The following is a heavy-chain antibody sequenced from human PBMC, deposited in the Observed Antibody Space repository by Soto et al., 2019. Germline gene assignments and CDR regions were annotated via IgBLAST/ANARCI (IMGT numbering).Heavy chain of an antibody. CDR2: IHYSGNT. Sequence: QVQLQESGPGLVKPSETLSLTCTVSGGSISNYYWSWIRQPPGKGLEWIGYIHYSGNTKYNPSLKSLVTISAHTSKNQFSLKLSSVTAADTAVYYCARGNYDFWSGYFATIDYWGKGTLVTVSS. V-gene: IGHV4-59*08. D-gene: IGHD3-3*01. CDR1: GGSISNYY. CDR3: ARGNYDFWSGYFATIDY. J-gene: IGHJ4*02.